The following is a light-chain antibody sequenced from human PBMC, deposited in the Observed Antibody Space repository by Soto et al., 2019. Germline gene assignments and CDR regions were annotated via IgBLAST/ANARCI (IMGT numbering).Light chain of an antibody. J-gene: IGLJ1*01. CDR2: EVS. V-gene: IGLV2-14*01. CDR3: SSYTSSSTLYV. CDR1: SSDVGRYNY. Sequence: QSALAQPASVSGSPGQSITISCTGSSSDVGRYNYVSWYQHHPGKAPKLMIYEVSNRPSGVSNRFSGSKSGNTASLTISGLQAEDEADYHCSSYTSSSTLYVFGTGTKATV.